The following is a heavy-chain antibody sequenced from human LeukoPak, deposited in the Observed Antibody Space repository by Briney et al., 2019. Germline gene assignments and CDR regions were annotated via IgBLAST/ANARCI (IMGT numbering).Heavy chain of an antibody. D-gene: IGHD2/OR15-2a*01. V-gene: IGHV4-61*02. J-gene: IGHJ4*02. CDR1: GGSFSSGSYY. CDR3: ARDGEYYFDY. Sequence: SQTLSLTCTVSGGSFSSGSYYWSWIRQPAGKGLEWIGRIYTSGSTNYNPSLKSRVTMSVDTSRNQFSLKLSSVTAADTAVYYCARDGEYYFDYWGQGTLVTVSS. CDR2: IYTSGST.